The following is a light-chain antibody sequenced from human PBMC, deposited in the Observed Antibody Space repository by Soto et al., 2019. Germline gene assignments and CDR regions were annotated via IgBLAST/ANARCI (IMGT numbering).Light chain of an antibody. CDR3: SSYTSSSTLV. Sequence: QSALTQPASVSGSPGQSITISCTGTSSDVGGYNYVSWYQQHPGKAPKLMIYDVSNRPSGVSNRFSGSKSGNTASLTISGLQAVDEADYYCSSYTSSSTLVFAGGTKLTVL. CDR2: DVS. V-gene: IGLV2-14*01. CDR1: SSDVGGYNY. J-gene: IGLJ2*01.